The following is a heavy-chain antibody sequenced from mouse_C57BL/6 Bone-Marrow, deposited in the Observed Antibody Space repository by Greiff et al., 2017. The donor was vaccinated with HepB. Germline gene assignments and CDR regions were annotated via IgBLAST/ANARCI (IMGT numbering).Heavy chain of an antibody. D-gene: IGHD1-1*01. Sequence: QVQLQQSGAELVRPGASVKLSCKASGYTFTDYYINWVKQRPGQGLEWIARIYPGSGNTYYNEKFKGKATLTAEKSSSTAYMQLSSLTSEDSAVYFCALITTVVPPSYWYFDVWGTGTTVTVSS. CDR1: GYTFTDYY. J-gene: IGHJ1*03. CDR2: IYPGSGNT. V-gene: IGHV1-76*01. CDR3: ALITTVVPPSYWYFDV.